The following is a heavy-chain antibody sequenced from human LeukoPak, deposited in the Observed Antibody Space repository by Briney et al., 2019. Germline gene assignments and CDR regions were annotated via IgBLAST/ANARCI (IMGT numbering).Heavy chain of an antibody. D-gene: IGHD2-8*01. CDR3: AKYILYHGAFDI. CDR2: IKDDGSQK. V-gene: IGHV3-7*01. CDR1: GFTLGSYW. J-gene: IGHJ3*02. Sequence: PGGSLRLSCAASGFTLGSYWMAWVRQAPGKELEWVATIKDDGSQKYYVDSVKGRFTISRDNAKNSLYLQMNSLEAEDTAVYYCAKYILYHGAFDIWGQGTMVIVSS.